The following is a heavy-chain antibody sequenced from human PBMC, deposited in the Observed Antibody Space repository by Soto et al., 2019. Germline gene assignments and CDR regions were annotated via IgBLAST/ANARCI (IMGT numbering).Heavy chain of an antibody. CDR3: ARERGDWFDP. V-gene: IGHV3-74*01. J-gene: IGHJ5*02. D-gene: IGHD1-26*01. CDR1: GFTFSSYW. CDR2: INSDGSST. Sequence: EVQLVESGGGLVQPGGSLRLSCAASGFTFSSYWMHWVRQAPGKGLVWVSRINSDGSSTRYADSVKGRFTISRDNAKNTLDLQMNRLRAEDTAVYYCARERGDWFDPWGQGTLVTVSS.